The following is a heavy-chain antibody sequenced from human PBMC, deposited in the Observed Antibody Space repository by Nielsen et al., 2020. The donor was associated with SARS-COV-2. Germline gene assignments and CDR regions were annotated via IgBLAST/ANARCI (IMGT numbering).Heavy chain of an antibody. CDR2: ISYDGSNK. D-gene: IGHD2-15*01. CDR1: GFTFGSYG. Sequence: GESLKISCAASGFTFGSYGMHWVRQAPGKGLEWVAVISYDGSNKYYADSVKGRFTISRDNSKNTLYLQMNSLRAEDTAVYYCAKDGFLGYCSGGSCPLYYYYGMDVWGQGTTVTVSS. V-gene: IGHV3-30*18. J-gene: IGHJ6*02. CDR3: AKDGFLGYCSGGSCPLYYYYGMDV.